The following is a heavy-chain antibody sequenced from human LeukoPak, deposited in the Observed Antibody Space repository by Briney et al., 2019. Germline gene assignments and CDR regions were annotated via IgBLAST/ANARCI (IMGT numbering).Heavy chain of an antibody. Sequence: PGGSLRLSCAASGFTFSSYSMNWVRQAPGKGLEWVSSISSSSSYIYYADSVKGRFTISRDNAKNSLYLQMNSLRAEDTAVYYCARDLGKQWLVPYYFDYWGQGTLVTVSS. D-gene: IGHD6-19*01. V-gene: IGHV3-21*01. CDR3: ARDLGKQWLVPYYFDY. CDR1: GFTFSSYS. J-gene: IGHJ4*02. CDR2: ISSSSSYI.